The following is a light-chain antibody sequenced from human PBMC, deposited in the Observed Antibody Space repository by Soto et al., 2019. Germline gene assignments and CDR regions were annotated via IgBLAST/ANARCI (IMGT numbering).Light chain of an antibody. V-gene: IGLV2-8*01. CDR3: SAYACTNYFLV. J-gene: IGLJ2*01. CDR1: SSDVGNYNY. Sequence: QSVLTQSASVSGSPGHSLTISCTGTSSDVGNYNYVSWYQQHPGKAPKLMIYEVNKRPSGVPDRFSGSKSGNTASLTVSGLQAEDEADYFCSAYACTNYFLVFGGGNEVTVL. CDR2: EVN.